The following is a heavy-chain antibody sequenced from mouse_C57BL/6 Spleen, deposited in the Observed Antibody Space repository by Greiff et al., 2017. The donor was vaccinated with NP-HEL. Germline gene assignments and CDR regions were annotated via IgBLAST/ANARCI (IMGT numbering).Heavy chain of an antibody. D-gene: IGHD3-2*02. V-gene: IGHV1-59*01. J-gene: IGHJ4*01. CDR2: IDPSDSYT. CDR1: GYTFTSYW. Sequence: QVQLQQPGAELVRPGTSVKLSCKASGYTFTSYWMHWVKQRPGQGLEWIGVIDPSDSYTNYNQKFKGKATLTVDTSSSTAYMQLSSLTSEDSAVYYCARSGLRYYAMDYWGQGTSVTVSS. CDR3: ARSGLRYYAMDY.